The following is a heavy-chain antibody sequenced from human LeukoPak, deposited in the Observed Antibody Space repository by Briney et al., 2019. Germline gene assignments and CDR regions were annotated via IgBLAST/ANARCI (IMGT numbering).Heavy chain of an antibody. V-gene: IGHV3-30*01. D-gene: IGHD5/OR15-5a*01. CDR2: ISYDGSNK. J-gene: IGHJ6*03. CDR1: GFTFSSYA. CDR3: ARGLRDYYYYMDV. Sequence: GSLRLSCAASGFTFSSYAMRWVRQAPGKGLEWVAVISYDGSNKYYADSVKGRFTISRDNSKNTLYLQMNSLRAEDTAVYYCARGLRDYYYYMDVWGKGTTVTVSS.